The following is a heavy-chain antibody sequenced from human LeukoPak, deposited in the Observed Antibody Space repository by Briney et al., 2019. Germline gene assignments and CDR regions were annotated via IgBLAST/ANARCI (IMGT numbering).Heavy chain of an antibody. V-gene: IGHV3-15*01. J-gene: IGHJ4*02. D-gene: IGHD5-18*01. CDR1: GFTFSSYA. CDR3: TTSKKEYSYGHS. CDR2: IKSKADGGTA. Sequence: GGSLRLSCAASGFTFSSYAMGWVRQTPEKGLEWVGRIKSKADGGTANYAAPVQGRFTISRDDSRDTVDLQMNSLRTEDTAVYYCTTSKKEYSYGHSWGQGTLVTVSS.